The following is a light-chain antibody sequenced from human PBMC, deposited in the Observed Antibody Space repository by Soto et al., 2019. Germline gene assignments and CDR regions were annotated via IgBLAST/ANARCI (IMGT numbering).Light chain of an antibody. CDR2: LNSDGSH. CDR3: QTWGTGILVV. Sequence: QLVLTQSPSASASLGASDKLTCTLSSGHSSYAIAWHQQQPEKGPRYLMKLNSDGSHSKGDGIPDRFSGSSSGAERYLTISSLQSEDEADYYCQTWGTGILVVFGGGTKLTVL. J-gene: IGLJ2*01. CDR1: SGHSSYA. V-gene: IGLV4-69*01.